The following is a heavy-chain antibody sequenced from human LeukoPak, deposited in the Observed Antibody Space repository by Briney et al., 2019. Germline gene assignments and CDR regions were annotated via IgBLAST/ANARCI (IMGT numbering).Heavy chain of an antibody. CDR3: ARDKRSSYGDLDY. CDR2: INPNSGGT. V-gene: IGHV1-2*02. Sequence: ASVKVSCKASGYTFTGYYMHWVRQAPGQGLEWMGWINPNSGGTNYAQKFQGRVTMTRDTSISTAYMELSRLRSDDTAVYYCARDKRSSYGDLDYRGQGTLVTVSS. D-gene: IGHD4-17*01. CDR1: GYTFTGYY. J-gene: IGHJ4*02.